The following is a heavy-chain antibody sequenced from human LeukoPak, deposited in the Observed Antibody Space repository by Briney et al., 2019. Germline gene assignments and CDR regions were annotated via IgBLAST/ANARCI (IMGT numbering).Heavy chain of an antibody. CDR1: GFTFSSYS. Sequence: GGSLRLSCAASGFTFSSYSMNWVRQAPGKGLEWVSSISSSSSYIYYADSVKGRFTISRDNAKNSLYLQMNSLRAEDTAVYYCASSPGFLEWLGVDYYYMDVWGQGTPVTVSS. CDR3: ASSPGFLEWLGVDYYYMDV. CDR2: ISSSSSYI. D-gene: IGHD3-3*01. J-gene: IGHJ6*03. V-gene: IGHV3-21*01.